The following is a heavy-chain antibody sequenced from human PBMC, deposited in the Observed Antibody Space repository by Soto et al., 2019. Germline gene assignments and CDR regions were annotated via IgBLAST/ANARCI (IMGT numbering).Heavy chain of an antibody. J-gene: IGHJ4*02. V-gene: IGHV3-23*01. CDR3: AKDRAEYSGSHPDLAY. Sequence: LGHFCRGSWFGFINYGMPWVRQAPGKGLDWVSTISGGGGSTYYADSVKGRFTICRDNSRNTLYLQVSSLRAEDTAVYYCAKDRAEYSGSHPDLAYWGQGTLVTVSS. D-gene: IGHD1-26*01. CDR1: WFGFINYG. CDR2: ISGGGGST.